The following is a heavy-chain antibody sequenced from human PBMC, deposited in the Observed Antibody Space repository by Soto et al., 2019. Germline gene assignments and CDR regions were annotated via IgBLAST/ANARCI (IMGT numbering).Heavy chain of an antibody. V-gene: IGHV1-69*02. Sequence: QVQLVQSGADVKKPGSSVKVSCKASGATFSSSTFTWVRQAPGQGLEWMGRIIPMFGITNSAQKFQGRLGITADESTNTVFMDMSSVRSDDTAIYYCATGALTFGGVLNAWGQGTLVTVSS. J-gene: IGHJ4*02. CDR3: ATGALTFGGVLNA. D-gene: IGHD3-16*01. CDR2: IIPMFGIT. CDR1: GATFSSST.